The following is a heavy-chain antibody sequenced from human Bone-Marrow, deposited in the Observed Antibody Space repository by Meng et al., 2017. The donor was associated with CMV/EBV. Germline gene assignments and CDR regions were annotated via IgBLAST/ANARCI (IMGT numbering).Heavy chain of an antibody. CDR2: IYSGGST. Sequence: GESLKISCAASGFTVSSNYMSWVRQAPGKGLEWVSVIYSGGSTYYADSVKGRFTISRDNSKNTLYLQMNSLRAEDTAVYYCARMGVQGSSAFDIWGQGTMATVSS. CDR1: GFTVSSNY. D-gene: IGHD1-1*01. J-gene: IGHJ3*02. V-gene: IGHV3-53*01. CDR3: ARMGVQGSSAFDI.